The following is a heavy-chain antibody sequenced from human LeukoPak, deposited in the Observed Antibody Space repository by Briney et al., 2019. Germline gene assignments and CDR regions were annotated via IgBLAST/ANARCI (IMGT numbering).Heavy chain of an antibody. D-gene: IGHD6-13*01. CDR1: GYTFTSYG. V-gene: IGHV1-2*02. CDR2: INPNSGGT. CDR3: AREGGIAPLDY. J-gene: IGHJ4*02. Sequence: KPGASVKVSCKASGYTFTSYGISWVRQAPGQGLEWMGWINPNSGGTNYAQKFQGRVTMTRDTSISTAYMELSRLRSDDTAVYYCAREGGIAPLDYWGQGTLVTVSS.